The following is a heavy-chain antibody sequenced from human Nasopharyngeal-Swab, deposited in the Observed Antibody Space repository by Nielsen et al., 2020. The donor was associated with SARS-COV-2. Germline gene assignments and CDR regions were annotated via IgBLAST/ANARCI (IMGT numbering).Heavy chain of an antibody. CDR3: ARRDWNYVFDY. V-gene: IGHV4-4*02. J-gene: IGHJ4*02. CDR1: GGSISSSNW. D-gene: IGHD1-7*01. CDR2: IYHSGST. Sequence: GSLRLSCAVSGGSISSSNWWSWVRQPPGTGLEWLGEIYHSGSTNYNPSLMSRVTISVDKSKNQFSLKLSSVTAADTAVYYCARRDWNYVFDYWGQGTLVTVSS.